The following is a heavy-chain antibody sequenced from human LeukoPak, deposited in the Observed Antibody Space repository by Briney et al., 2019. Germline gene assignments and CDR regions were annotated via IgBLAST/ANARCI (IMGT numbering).Heavy chain of an antibody. V-gene: IGHV3-73*01. Sequence: PGGSLRLSCAASGFTVSSNYMSWVRQASGKGLEWVGRIRSKANSYATAYAASVKGRFTISRDDSKNTAYLQMNSLKTEDTAVYYCTRQGRFDWLSGAFDIWGQGTMVTVSS. CDR2: IRSKANSYAT. CDR1: GFTVSSNY. CDR3: TRQGRFDWLSGAFDI. J-gene: IGHJ3*02. D-gene: IGHD3-9*01.